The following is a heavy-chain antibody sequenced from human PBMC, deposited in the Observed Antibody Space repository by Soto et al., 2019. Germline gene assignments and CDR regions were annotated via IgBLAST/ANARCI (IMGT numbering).Heavy chain of an antibody. J-gene: IGHJ3*02. Sequence: PSETLSLTCAVYGGSFSGYYWSWIRQPPGKGLEWIGEINHSGSTNYNPSLKSRVTISVDTSKNQFSLKLSSVTAADTAVYYCAGHSITMVRGASPRGAFDIWGQGTMVTVSS. V-gene: IGHV4-34*01. CDR2: INHSGST. CDR1: GGSFSGYY. D-gene: IGHD3-10*01. CDR3: AGHSITMVRGASPRGAFDI.